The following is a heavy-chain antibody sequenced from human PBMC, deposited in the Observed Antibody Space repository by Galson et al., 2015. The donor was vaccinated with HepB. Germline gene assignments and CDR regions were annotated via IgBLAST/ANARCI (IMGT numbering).Heavy chain of an antibody. V-gene: IGHV1-24*01. CDR1: GYTLTELS. J-gene: IGHJ4*02. Sequence: SVKVSCKVSGYTLTELSMHWVRQAPGKGLEWMGGFDPEDGETIYAQKFQGRVTMAEDTSTDTAYMELSSLRSEDTAVYYCAIRRAVTTSFDYWGQGTLVTVSS. CDR3: AIRRAVTTSFDY. CDR2: FDPEDGET. D-gene: IGHD4-17*01.